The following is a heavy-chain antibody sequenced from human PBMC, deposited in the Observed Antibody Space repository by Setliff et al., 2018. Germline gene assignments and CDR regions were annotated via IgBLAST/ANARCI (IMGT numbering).Heavy chain of an antibody. CDR1: GFTLRHFA. Sequence: GASLRLSCAASGFTLRHFAVTWVRQTPGRGLEWVSSITGSGDITKYGDSVRGRFTISRDNSKNTVYLQMNSLRAEDTAKYYCAKDPNGDYIGAFDSWGRGTLVTVSS. J-gene: IGHJ5*01. V-gene: IGHV3-23*01. CDR3: AKDPNGDYIGAFDS. D-gene: IGHD4-17*01. CDR2: ITGSGDIT.